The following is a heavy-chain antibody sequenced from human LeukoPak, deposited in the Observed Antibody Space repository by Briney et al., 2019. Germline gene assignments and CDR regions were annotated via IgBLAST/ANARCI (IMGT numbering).Heavy chain of an antibody. CDR2: ISSSSSYI. CDR3: ARDWAMAGKGYYFDY. Sequence: PGGSLRLSCAASGFTFSSYSMNWVRQAPGKGLEWVSSISSSSSYIYYADSVKGRFTISRDNAKNSLYLQMNSLRAEDTAVYYCARDWAMAGKGYYFDYWGQGTLVTVSS. J-gene: IGHJ4*02. CDR1: GFTFSSYS. D-gene: IGHD6-19*01. V-gene: IGHV3-21*01.